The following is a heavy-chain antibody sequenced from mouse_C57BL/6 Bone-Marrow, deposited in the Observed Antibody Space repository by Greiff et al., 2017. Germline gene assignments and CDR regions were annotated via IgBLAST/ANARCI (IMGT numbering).Heavy chain of an antibody. J-gene: IGHJ2*01. D-gene: IGHD2-1*01. CDR2: IDPNRGGT. CDR3: ARWRIYGNYLYYFDY. CDR1: GYTFTSYW. V-gene: IGHV1-72*01. Sequence: QFQLQQPGAELVKPGASVKLSCKASGYTFTSYWMHWVKQRPGRGLEWIGRIDPNRGGTKYNEKFKSKATLTVDQPSSTAYMQLSSLTSEDSAVYYCARWRIYGNYLYYFDYWGQGTTLTVSS.